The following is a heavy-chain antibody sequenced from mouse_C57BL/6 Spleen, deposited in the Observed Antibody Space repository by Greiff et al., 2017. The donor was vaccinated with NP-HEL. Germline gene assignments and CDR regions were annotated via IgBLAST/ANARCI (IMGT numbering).Heavy chain of an antibody. J-gene: IGHJ3*01. CDR3: ARDGGIYYDYDVGFAY. CDR1: GYSITSGYY. Sequence: EVKVEESGPGLVKPSQSLSLTCSVTGYSITSGYYWNWIRQFPGNKLEWMGYISYDGSNNYNPSLKNRISITRDTSKNQFFLKLNSVTTEDTATYYCARDGGIYYDYDVGFAYWGQGTLVTVSA. V-gene: IGHV3-6*01. D-gene: IGHD2-4*01. CDR2: ISYDGSN.